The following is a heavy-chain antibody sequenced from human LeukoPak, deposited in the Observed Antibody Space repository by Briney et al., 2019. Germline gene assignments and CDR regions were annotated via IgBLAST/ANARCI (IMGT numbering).Heavy chain of an antibody. J-gene: IGHJ4*02. V-gene: IGHV5-51*01. CDR2: IYPGDSDT. D-gene: IGHD6-13*01. CDR1: GYSFTSYR. CDR3: ARQVTAASDS. Sequence: GESLKISCKGSGYSFTSYRIGWVRQMPGKGLEWMGIIYPGDSDTRYSPSLQGQVTLSVDKSINTAYLQWSSLKASDTAMYYCARQVTAASDSWGQGTLVTVSS.